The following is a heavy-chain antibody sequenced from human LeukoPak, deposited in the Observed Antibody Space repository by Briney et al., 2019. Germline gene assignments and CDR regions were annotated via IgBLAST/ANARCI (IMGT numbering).Heavy chain of an antibody. CDR3: VSGTCGGSCYILDY. Sequence: GGSLRLSCEASEFTFSNYGMHWVRQAPGKGLEWLAVISNDGSSRQYRDSVKGRFTVSRDNSKNTLYLQMNSLRAENTAVYYCVSGTCGGSCYILDYWGQGTLVTVSS. CDR1: EFTFSNYG. CDR2: ISNDGSSR. V-gene: IGHV3-30*03. J-gene: IGHJ4*02. D-gene: IGHD2-15*01.